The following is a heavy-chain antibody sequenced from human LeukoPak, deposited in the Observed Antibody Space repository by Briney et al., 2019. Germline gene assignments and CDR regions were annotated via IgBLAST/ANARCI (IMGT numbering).Heavy chain of an antibody. CDR1: GFTFSSYW. CDR3: ARVYYGSGSYSFDY. Sequence: GGSLRLSCAASGFTFSSYWMHWVRQAPGKGLEWVAAISYDGSEKYYADSVKGRFTISRDNSKNTLYLQMNSLRAEDTAVYYCARVYYGSGSYSFDYWGQGTLVTVSS. V-gene: IGHV3-30*03. J-gene: IGHJ4*02. D-gene: IGHD3-10*01. CDR2: ISYDGSEK.